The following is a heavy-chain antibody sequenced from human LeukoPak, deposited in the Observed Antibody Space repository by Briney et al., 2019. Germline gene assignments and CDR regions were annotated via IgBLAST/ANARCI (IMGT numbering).Heavy chain of an antibody. CDR1: GFIFRTYW. Sequence: QPGGSLRLSCAASGFIFRTYWMHWVRQAPGEGLVWVSRINSDGSSTSYADSVNGRFTISRDNAKNTLYLQMNSLRAEDTAVYYCARVGMTNALDIWGQGTMVTASS. D-gene: IGHD7-27*01. V-gene: IGHV3-74*01. J-gene: IGHJ3*02. CDR3: ARVGMTNALDI. CDR2: INSDGSST.